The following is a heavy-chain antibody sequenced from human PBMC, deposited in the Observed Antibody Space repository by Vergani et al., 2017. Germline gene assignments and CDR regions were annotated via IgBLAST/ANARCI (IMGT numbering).Heavy chain of an antibody. V-gene: IGHV3-23*01. J-gene: IGHJ4*02. CDR3: TXGSRGYTGYFFDY. CDR1: GFSFPGYA. CDR2: VSGSSATP. D-gene: IGHD5-12*01. Sequence: EVQLLESGGGLVQPGGSLRLSCEASGFSFPGYAMSWVRQAPGKGLEWVSSVSGSSATPYYADSVKGQFIISRDNSKNTLHLQMNILRADDTAVYYCTXGSRGYTGYFFDYWGQGTLATVSS.